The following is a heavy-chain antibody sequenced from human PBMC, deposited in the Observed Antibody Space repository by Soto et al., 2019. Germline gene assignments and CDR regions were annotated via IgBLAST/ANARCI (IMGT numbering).Heavy chain of an antibody. CDR1: GFNFSDSR. CDR2: IGTAGDT. V-gene: IGHV3-13*01. Sequence: PGGSLRLSCAASGFNFSDSRMNWVRQAPGKGLEWVSAIGTAGDTYYPGSVKGRFTISRENAKNSLYLQMNSLRAGDTAVYYCARGPAMAYFDYWGQGTLVTVSS. D-gene: IGHD5-18*01. CDR3: ARGPAMAYFDY. J-gene: IGHJ4*02.